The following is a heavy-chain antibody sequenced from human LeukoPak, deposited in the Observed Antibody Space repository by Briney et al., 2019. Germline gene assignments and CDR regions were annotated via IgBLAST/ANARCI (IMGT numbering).Heavy chain of an antibody. D-gene: IGHD3-10*01. Sequence: GGSLRLSCAASGFTFSSYWMSWVRQAPGKGLEWVANIKQDGSEKYYVDSVKGRFTISRDNAKNSLYLQMNSLRAEDTAVYYCARDLGVESSEVWFGELGGSSAFDIWGQGTMVTVSS. J-gene: IGHJ3*02. CDR1: GFTFSSYW. V-gene: IGHV3-7*01. CDR3: ARDLGVESSEVWFGELGGSSAFDI. CDR2: IKQDGSEK.